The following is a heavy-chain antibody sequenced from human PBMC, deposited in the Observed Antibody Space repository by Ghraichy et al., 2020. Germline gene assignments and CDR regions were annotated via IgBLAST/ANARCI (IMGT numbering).Heavy chain of an antibody. CDR2: IYYSGST. D-gene: IGHD4-17*01. V-gene: IGHV4-30-4*01. J-gene: IGHJ6*02. Sequence: SETLSLTCTVSGGSISSGDYYWSWIRQPPGKGLEWIGYIYYSGSTYYNPSLKSRVTISVDTSKNQFSLKLSSVTAADTAVYYCAARLRHYYYYYGMDVWGQGTTVTVSS. CDR1: GGSISSGDYY. CDR3: AARLRHYYYYYGMDV.